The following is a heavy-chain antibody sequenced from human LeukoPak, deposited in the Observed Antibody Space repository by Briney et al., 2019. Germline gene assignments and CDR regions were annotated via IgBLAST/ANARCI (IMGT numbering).Heavy chain of an antibody. CDR3: ARRGDNWFDP. CDR2: ISGDGGST. V-gene: IGHV3-43*02. Sequence: PGGSLRLSCAASGFTFDDYAMHWVRQAPGKGLEWVSLISGDGGSTYYADSVKGRFTISRDNSKNSLYLQMDSLRTEDTALYYCARRGDNWFDPWGQGTLVTVSS. J-gene: IGHJ5*02. CDR1: GFTFDDYA.